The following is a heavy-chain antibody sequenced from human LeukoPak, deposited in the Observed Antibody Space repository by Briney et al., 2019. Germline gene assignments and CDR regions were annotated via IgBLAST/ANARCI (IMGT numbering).Heavy chain of an antibody. V-gene: IGHV1-46*03. Sequence: ASVKVSCKASGYTFTSYYMHWVRQAPGKGLEWMGIINPSGGSTNYAQKFQGRVTMTRDTSKSTVYMELSSLRSEDTAVYYCARARPQLLWFGELYRLNYFDYWGQGTLVTVSS. J-gene: IGHJ4*02. CDR2: INPSGGST. D-gene: IGHD3-10*01. CDR3: ARARPQLLWFGELYRLNYFDY. CDR1: GYTFTSYY.